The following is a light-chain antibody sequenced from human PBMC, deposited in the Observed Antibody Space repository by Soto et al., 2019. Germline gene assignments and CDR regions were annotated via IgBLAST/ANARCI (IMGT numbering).Light chain of an antibody. CDR1: QSVSYY. CDR2: DST. CDR3: QQRNVWPPIT. Sequence: EIVLTQSPGTLSLSPGERATLSCRASQSVSYYLAWYQQKSGKPPRLVIYDSTLRANDVPDRFGGSRSGTEFTLTINSLEPEDFAVYYCQQRNVWPPITFGQGTRLEIK. J-gene: IGKJ5*01. V-gene: IGKV3-11*01.